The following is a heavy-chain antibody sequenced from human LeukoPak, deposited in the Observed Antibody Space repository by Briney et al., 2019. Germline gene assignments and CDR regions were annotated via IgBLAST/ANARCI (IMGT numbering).Heavy chain of an antibody. J-gene: IGHJ4*02. Sequence: RGSLRLSCAASGFSFSRYYMGWVRQAPGKGLRWVSLYSAGSTYYADSVQGRFTISRDDYKNTVYLQMDSMRAEDTAVYFCARVFRYSSFDYWGQGTLVTVSS. V-gene: IGHV3-53*01. CDR3: ARVFRYSSFDY. CDR1: GFSFSRYY. CDR2: YSAGST. D-gene: IGHD3-9*01.